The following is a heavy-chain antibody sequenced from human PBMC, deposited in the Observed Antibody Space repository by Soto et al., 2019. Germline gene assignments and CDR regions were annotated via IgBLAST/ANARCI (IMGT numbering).Heavy chain of an antibody. V-gene: IGHV1-18*01. D-gene: IGHD5-12*01. J-gene: IGHJ6*02. CDR1: GYTFTSYG. Sequence: QVQLVQSGGEVKKPGASVKLSCTASGYTFTSYGISWVRQPPGQGLEWMGWISAYNGKTNYAQNVQGRDTMTTDTSTRTAYMDLRSLRSDDTAVYYCARGGDVNYYHGMDVWGQGTTVTVSS. CDR2: ISAYNGKT. CDR3: ARGGDVNYYHGMDV.